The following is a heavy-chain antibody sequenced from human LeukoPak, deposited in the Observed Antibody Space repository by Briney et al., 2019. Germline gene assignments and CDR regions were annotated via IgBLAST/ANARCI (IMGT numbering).Heavy chain of an antibody. D-gene: IGHD4-17*01. J-gene: IGHJ3*02. V-gene: IGHV4-28*05. Sequence: SDTLSLTCAVSGYSISSSNYWAWIRQPPGKGLEWIGHIYYSGSIYYNPSLKSRVTMSVDTSKNQFSLKLSSVTAVDTAVYYCARKATTGPTKAAFDTWGQGTMVTVSS. CDR2: IYYSGSI. CDR3: ARKATTGPTKAAFDT. CDR1: GYSISSSNY.